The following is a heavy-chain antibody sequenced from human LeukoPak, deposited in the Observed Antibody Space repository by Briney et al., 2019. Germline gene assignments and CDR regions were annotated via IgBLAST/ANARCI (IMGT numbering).Heavy chain of an antibody. CDR3: ARVLREIQLWSGPYYYYYMDV. D-gene: IGHD5-18*01. V-gene: IGHV3-11*04. Sequence: GGSLRPSCAASGFTSSDYYMSWIRQAPGEGQERGSYISSSGSTIYYADSVKGRFTFSRDNAKNSLYLQMNSLRAEDTAVYYCARVLREIQLWSGPYYYYYMDVWGKGTTVTVSS. CDR1: GFTSSDYY. J-gene: IGHJ6*03. CDR2: ISSSGSTI.